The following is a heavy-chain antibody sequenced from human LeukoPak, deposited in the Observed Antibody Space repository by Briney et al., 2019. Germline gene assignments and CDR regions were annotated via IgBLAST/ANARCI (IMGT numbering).Heavy chain of an antibody. Sequence: PGGSLRLSCAASGFTFSNYWMGWVRQAPGKGLEYVANIKSDGSETYYVDSVKGRFTISRGNARNSLYLQVNSLRAEDTAVYYCARDVWGRLDYWGQGTLVPVSS. D-gene: IGHD2-8*01. CDR1: GFTFSNYW. V-gene: IGHV3-7*01. J-gene: IGHJ4*02. CDR3: ARDVWGRLDY. CDR2: IKSDGSET.